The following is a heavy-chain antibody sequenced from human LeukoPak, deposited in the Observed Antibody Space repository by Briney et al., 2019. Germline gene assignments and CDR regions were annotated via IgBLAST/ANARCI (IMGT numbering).Heavy chain of an antibody. CDR3: ARREGFYDSDGYFEGDGFDI. CDR1: GFTVNSNY. CDR2: VYSGDRT. V-gene: IGHV3-66*01. Sequence: GGSLRLSCAASGFTVNSNYMSWVRQAPGKGLEWVSVVYSGDRTYYADSVKGRFTISRDDSTNTLYLLMNSLRAEDTAVYYCARREGFYDSDGYFEGDGFDIWGQGTMVTVSS. J-gene: IGHJ3*02. D-gene: IGHD3-22*01.